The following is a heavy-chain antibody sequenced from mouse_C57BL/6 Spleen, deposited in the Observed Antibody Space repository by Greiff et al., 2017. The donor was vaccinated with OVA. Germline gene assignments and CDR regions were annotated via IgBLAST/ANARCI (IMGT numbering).Heavy chain of an antibody. D-gene: IGHD3-2*02. CDR3: ARGGSGLYYYAMDY. Sequence: EVQLQESGPGLVKPSQSLSLTCSVTGYSITSGYYWNWIRQFPGNKLEWMGYISYDGSNNYHPSLKNRISITRYTSKNQFFLKLNSVTTEDTATYYCARGGSGLYYYAMDYWGQGTSVTVSS. V-gene: IGHV3-6*01. J-gene: IGHJ4*01. CDR2: ISYDGSN. CDR1: GYSITSGYY.